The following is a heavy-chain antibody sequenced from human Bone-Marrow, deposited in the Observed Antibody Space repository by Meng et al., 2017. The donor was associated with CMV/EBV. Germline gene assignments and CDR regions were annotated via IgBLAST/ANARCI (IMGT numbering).Heavy chain of an antibody. V-gene: IGHV3-53*01. Sequence: GGSLRLSCAASGFTVRGNHMSWVRQAPGKGLEWVSVFYTGGSIYYADSVRGRFTISRDNSKNTLYLQMNSLRAEDTAVYYCAKDREYCGTTSCYTVAFDFWGQGTMVTVSS. CDR1: GFTVRGNH. J-gene: IGHJ3*01. CDR2: FYTGGSI. CDR3: AKDREYCGTTSCYTVAFDF. D-gene: IGHD2-2*02.